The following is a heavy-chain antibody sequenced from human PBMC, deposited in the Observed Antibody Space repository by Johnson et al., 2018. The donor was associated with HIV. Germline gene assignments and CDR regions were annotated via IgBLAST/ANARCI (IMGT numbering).Heavy chain of an antibody. V-gene: IGHV3-73*02. CDR1: GFTFSGSA. CDR3: TSYFSYSSSWYSGVNAFDI. Sequence: VQLVESGGGLVQPGGSLKLSCAASGFTFSGSAMPWVRQASGKGLEWVGRIRSKAPSSATAYAASVTGRFTISRDDSKNTAYLQMNSLKTEDTAVYYCTSYFSYSSSWYSGVNAFDIWGQGTMVTVSS. CDR2: IRSKAPSSAT. J-gene: IGHJ3*02. D-gene: IGHD6-13*01.